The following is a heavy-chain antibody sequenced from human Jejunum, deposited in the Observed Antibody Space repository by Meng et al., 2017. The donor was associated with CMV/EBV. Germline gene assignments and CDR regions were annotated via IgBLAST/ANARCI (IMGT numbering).Heavy chain of an antibody. CDR3: ARGGSSSWSRWLDP. CDR2: INHSGTT. CDR1: GDSLSGYD. V-gene: IGHV4-34*01. D-gene: IGHD6-13*01. J-gene: IGHJ5*02. Sequence: VYGDSLSGYDWSWIRQPPGKGLEWIGEINHSGTTHYNPSLKSRVTVSVDTSKNQISLKMTSVTAADTAVYYCARGGSSSWSRWLDPWGQGTLVTVSS.